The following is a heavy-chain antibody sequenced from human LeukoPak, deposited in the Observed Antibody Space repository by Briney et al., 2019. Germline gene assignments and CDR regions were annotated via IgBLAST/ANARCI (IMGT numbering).Heavy chain of an antibody. D-gene: IGHD3-9*01. Sequence: SETLSLTCTVSGGSISSSSYYWGWIRQPPGKGLEWIGSIYYSGSTYYNPSLKSRVTISVDTSKNQFSLRLSSVTAADTAVYYCARHGGEYYDILTGYFNPKEFDHWGQGTLVTVSS. J-gene: IGHJ4*02. CDR1: GGSISSSSYY. CDR2: IYYSGST. V-gene: IGHV4-39*01. CDR3: ARHGGEYYDILTGYFNPKEFDH.